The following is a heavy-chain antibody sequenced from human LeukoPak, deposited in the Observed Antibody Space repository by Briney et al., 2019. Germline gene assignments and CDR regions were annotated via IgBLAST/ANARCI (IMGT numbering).Heavy chain of an antibody. CDR1: GGTFSSYA. V-gene: IGHV1-69*04. J-gene: IGHJ5*02. Sequence: SVKVSCKASGGTFSSYAISWVRQAPGQGLEWMGRIIPILGIANYAQKFQGRVTITADKSTSTAYMELSSLRSEDTAVYYCARTYHYGSGSYYGFDPWGQGTLVTVSS. CDR2: IIPILGIA. CDR3: ARTYHYGSGSYYGFDP. D-gene: IGHD3-10*01.